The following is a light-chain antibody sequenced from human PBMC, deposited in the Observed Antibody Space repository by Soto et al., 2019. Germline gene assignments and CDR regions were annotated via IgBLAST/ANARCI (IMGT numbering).Light chain of an antibody. CDR2: GNS. Sequence: QLVLTQPPSVSGAPGQRVTISCTWSSSNIGAGYDVHWYQQLPGTAPKLLIYGNSNRPSGVPDRFSGSKSGTSASLAITGLQAEDEADYYCQSYDSSLSGYVFGTGTKVTVL. CDR1: SSNIGAGYD. V-gene: IGLV1-40*01. J-gene: IGLJ1*01. CDR3: QSYDSSLSGYV.